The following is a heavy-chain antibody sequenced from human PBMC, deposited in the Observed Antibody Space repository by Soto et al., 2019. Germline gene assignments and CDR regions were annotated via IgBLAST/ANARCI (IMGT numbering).Heavy chain of an antibody. CDR3: AREGLVGLVGDGYNNY. CDR2: IIPIFGTA. Sequence: ASVKVSCKASGGTFSSYAISWVRQAPGQGLEWMGGIIPIFGTANYAQKFQGRVTITADESTSTAYMELSSLRSEDTAVYYCAREGLVGLVGDGYNNYWGQGTLVTVSS. J-gene: IGHJ4*02. CDR1: GGTFSSYA. V-gene: IGHV1-69*13. D-gene: IGHD1-26*01.